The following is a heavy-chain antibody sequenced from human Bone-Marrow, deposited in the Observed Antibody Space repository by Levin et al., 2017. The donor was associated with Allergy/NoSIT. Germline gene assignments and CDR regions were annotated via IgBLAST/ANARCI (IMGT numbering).Heavy chain of an antibody. CDR1: GGSFSDYY. Sequence: PSETLSLTCAVYGGSFSDYYWSWIRQPPGKGLEWIGEINHSGNTNYNPSLKSRVTISVDTSKNQFSLKLSSVTAADTAVYYCARGQGIVATIFHYWGQGTLVTVSS. J-gene: IGHJ4*02. V-gene: IGHV4-34*01. CDR2: INHSGNT. D-gene: IGHD5-12*01. CDR3: ARGQGIVATIFHY.